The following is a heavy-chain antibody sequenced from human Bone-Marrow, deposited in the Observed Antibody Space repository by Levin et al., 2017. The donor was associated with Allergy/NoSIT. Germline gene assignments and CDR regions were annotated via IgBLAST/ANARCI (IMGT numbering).Heavy chain of an antibody. J-gene: IGHJ6*02. Sequence: PGGSLRLSCAASGFTFRTAWMSWVRQAPGKGLEWVGLIKNKAHGGTADYAAPVKGRFSISRDDSKTTLYLQMNSLKTEDAAVYYCTTGYLTSYDYYGMDVWGQGTTVIVSS. D-gene: IGHD2-2*01. CDR2: IKNKAHGGTA. CDR3: TTGYLTSYDYYGMDV. V-gene: IGHV3-15*01. CDR1: GFTFRTAW.